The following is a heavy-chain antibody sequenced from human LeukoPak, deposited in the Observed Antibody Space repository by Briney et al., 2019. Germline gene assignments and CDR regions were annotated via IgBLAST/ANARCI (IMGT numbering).Heavy chain of an antibody. CDR3: ARGPLTSSNYYMDV. CDR1: GLTFRSYA. CDR2: ISGSGTTT. D-gene: IGHD4/OR15-4a*01. J-gene: IGHJ6*03. Sequence: GGSLRLSCAASGLTFRSYAMTWVRQAPGKGLEWVASISGSGTTTYFADSVKGRFTISRDNSKNTLFLQMSSLRAEDTAVYYCARGPLTSSNYYMDVWGRGTTVTVSS. V-gene: IGHV3-23*01.